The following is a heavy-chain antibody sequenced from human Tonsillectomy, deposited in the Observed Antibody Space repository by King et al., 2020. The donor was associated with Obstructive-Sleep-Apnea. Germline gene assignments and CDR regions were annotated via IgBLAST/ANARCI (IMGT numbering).Heavy chain of an antibody. CDR2: IYYNGSA. CDR1: GGSNSVTTYY. J-gene: IGHJ5*02. CDR3: SMAGDYPDL. Sequence: QLQESGPALVRPSETLSLTCTVSGGSNSVTTYYWGWIRQPPGKRLEWIGNIYYNGSAYYNPSLKSRVTISVGTSKNHFSLRLRSVTAADTAVYYCSMAGDYPDLWGPGTLVTVSP. V-gene: IGHV4-39*07. D-gene: IGHD2-21*01.